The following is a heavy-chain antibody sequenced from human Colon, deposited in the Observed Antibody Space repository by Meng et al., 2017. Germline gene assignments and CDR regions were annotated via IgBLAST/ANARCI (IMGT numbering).Heavy chain of an antibody. D-gene: IGHD3-22*01. V-gene: IGHV4-31*03. CDR2: MHYSGIA. J-gene: IGHJ5*02. Sequence: LQGAGPGLVTPSQTRSLTCTVSGASISSGAFYWGWIRQHPGKGLEWIGYMHYSGIANYNPSLNSRIAISVDTSKNHFSLKLSSVTAADTAVYYCARYRYDSSSYSNFFDPWGQGTLVTVSS. CDR1: GASISSGAFY. CDR3: ARYRYDSSSYSNFFDP.